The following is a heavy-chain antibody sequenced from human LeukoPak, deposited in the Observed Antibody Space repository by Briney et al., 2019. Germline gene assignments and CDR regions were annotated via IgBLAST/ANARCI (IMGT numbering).Heavy chain of an antibody. Sequence: SVKVSCKASGGTFSSYAISLVRQAPGQGLEWRGGIIPIFGTANYAQKFQGRVTTTADKSTSTAYMELSSLRSEDTAVYYCARDPYDYVWGSYRQPSDYWGQGTLVTVSS. CDR2: IIPIFGTA. V-gene: IGHV1-69*06. J-gene: IGHJ4*02. CDR3: ARDPYDYVWGSYRQPSDY. D-gene: IGHD3-16*02. CDR1: GGTFSSYA.